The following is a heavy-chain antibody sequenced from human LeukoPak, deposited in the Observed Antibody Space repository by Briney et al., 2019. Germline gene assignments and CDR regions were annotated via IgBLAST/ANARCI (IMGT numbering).Heavy chain of an antibody. V-gene: IGHV3-48*02. CDR1: GFTFSSYS. D-gene: IGHD3-22*01. CDR3: ARDNHDSSGYSSFDY. CDR2: ISSSSSTI. J-gene: IGHJ4*02. Sequence: PGGSLTLSCAASGFTFSSYSMNWVRHAPGKGVEWVSYISSSSSTIYYADSVKGRLTISRDNAKNSLYLQMNSLRDEDTAVYYCARDNHDSSGYSSFDYWGQGTLVTVSS.